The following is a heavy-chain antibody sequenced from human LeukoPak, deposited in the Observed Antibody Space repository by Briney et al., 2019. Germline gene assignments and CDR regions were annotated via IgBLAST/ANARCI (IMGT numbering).Heavy chain of an antibody. V-gene: IGHV4-39*01. CDR3: AIHPGRYCSGGSCSNFDY. J-gene: IGHJ4*02. CDR1: GGSISSSSYY. Sequence: SETLSPTCTVSGGSISSSSYYWGWIRQPPGKGLEWIGSIYYSGSTYYNPSLKSRVTVSVDTSKNQFSLKLSSVTAADTAVYYCAIHPGRYCSGGSCSNFDYWGQGTLVTVSS. D-gene: IGHD2-15*01. CDR2: IYYSGST.